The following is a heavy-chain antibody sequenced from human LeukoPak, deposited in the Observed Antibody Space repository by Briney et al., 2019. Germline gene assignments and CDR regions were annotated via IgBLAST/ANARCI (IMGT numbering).Heavy chain of an antibody. CDR1: EFTFSTYS. Sequence: LLGGLRLSCAASEFTFSTYSMNWVRQAPGKGLEWVASISSSSTYIYHADSVKSRFTISRDNAKNSLYLQMNSLIAEDTAIYYCARGSNGAFDYWGQGTLVTVSS. D-gene: IGHD4/OR15-4a*01. V-gene: IGHV3-21*01. CDR3: ARGSNGAFDY. J-gene: IGHJ4*02. CDR2: ISSSSTYI.